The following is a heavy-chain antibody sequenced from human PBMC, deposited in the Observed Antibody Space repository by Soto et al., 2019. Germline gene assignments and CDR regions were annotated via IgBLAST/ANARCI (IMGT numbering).Heavy chain of an antibody. D-gene: IGHD3-9*01. Sequence: SETLSLTCTVSGGSISSSSYYWGWIRQPPGKGLEWIGSIYYSGSTYYNPSLKSRVTISVDTSKNQFSLKLSSVTAADTAVYYCARADENYDILTGYPYYGMDVWGQGTTVTVSS. J-gene: IGHJ6*02. CDR1: GGSISSSSYY. V-gene: IGHV4-39*01. CDR3: ARADENYDILTGYPYYGMDV. CDR2: IYYSGST.